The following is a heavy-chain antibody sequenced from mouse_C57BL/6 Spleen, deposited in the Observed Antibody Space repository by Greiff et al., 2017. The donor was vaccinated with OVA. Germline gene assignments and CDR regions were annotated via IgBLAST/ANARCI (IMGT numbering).Heavy chain of an antibody. CDR1: GYTFTSYW. Sequence: QVQLQQPGAELVKPGASVKLSCKASGYTFTSYWMQWVKQRPGQGLEWIGEIDPSDSYTNYNQKFKGKATLTVDTSSSTAYMQLSSLTSEDSAVYYCARDTTVLGFDYWGQGTTLTVSS. CDR2: IDPSDSYT. J-gene: IGHJ2*01. D-gene: IGHD1-1*01. V-gene: IGHV1-50*01. CDR3: ARDTTVLGFDY.